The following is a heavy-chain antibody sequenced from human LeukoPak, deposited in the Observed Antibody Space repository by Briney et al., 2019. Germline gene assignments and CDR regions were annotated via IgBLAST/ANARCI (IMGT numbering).Heavy chain of an antibody. J-gene: IGHJ4*02. CDR3: ARGSFVVVVAAPPYYFDY. V-gene: IGHV3-48*04. CDR2: ISSSSSTI. Sequence: GGSLRLSCAASGFTFSSYSMNWVRQAPGKGLEWVSYISSSSSTIYYADSVKGRFTISRDNAKNSLYLQMNSLRAEDTAVYYCARGSFVVVVAAPPYYFDYWGQGTLVTVSS. D-gene: IGHD2-15*01. CDR1: GFTFSSYS.